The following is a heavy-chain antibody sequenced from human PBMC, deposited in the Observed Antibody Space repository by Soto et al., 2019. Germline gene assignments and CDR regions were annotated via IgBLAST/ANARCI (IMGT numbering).Heavy chain of an antibody. CDR2: SYPGDSDT. Sequence: PGESLKISCKGSGYSFTSYWIGWVRQMPGKGLEWMGISYPGDSDTRYSPSFQGQVTISADKSISTAYLQWSSLKASDTAMYYCARLPPESAHGMDVWGQGTTVTVSS. J-gene: IGHJ6*02. V-gene: IGHV5-51*03. CDR1: GYSFTSYW. CDR3: ARLPPESAHGMDV.